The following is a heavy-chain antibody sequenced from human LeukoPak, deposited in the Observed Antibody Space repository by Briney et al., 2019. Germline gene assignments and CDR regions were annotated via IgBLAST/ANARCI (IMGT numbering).Heavy chain of an antibody. J-gene: IGHJ4*02. Sequence: PSETLSLTCAVYGGSFSGYYWSWIRQPPGKGLEWSGEINHSGSTNYNPSLKSRVTISVDTSKNQFSLKLSSVTAADTAVYYCARLGRLSGSYWDQRTLVTVSS. D-gene: IGHD1-26*01. CDR3: ARLGRLSGSY. CDR1: GGSFSGYY. V-gene: IGHV4-34*01. CDR2: INHSGST.